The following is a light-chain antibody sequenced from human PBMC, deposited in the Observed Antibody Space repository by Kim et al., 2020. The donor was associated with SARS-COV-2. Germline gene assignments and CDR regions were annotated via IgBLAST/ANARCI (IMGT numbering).Light chain of an antibody. V-gene: IGKV3-20*01. CDR2: GAS. CDR1: QSVGKNY. Sequence: EIVLTQSPGTLSLSPGERATLSCRASQSVGKNYLAWYQKRPGQAPRLLIYGASSRATGIPDRFSGSGSGTDFTLTISRLAPEDFAVYYCQQYAGSPITFGGGTKVDIK. J-gene: IGKJ4*01. CDR3: QQYAGSPIT.